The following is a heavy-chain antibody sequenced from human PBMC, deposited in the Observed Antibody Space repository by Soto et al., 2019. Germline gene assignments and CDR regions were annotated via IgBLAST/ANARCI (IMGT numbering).Heavy chain of an antibody. CDR3: ASTKDSSGYYRARPQHDAFDI. CDR2: INAGNGNT. V-gene: IGHV1-3*01. D-gene: IGHD3-22*01. J-gene: IGHJ3*02. CDR1: GYTFTSYA. Sequence: ASVKVSCKASGYTFTSYAMHWVRQAPGQRLEWMGWINAGNGNTKYSQKFQGRVTITRDTSASTAYMELSSLRSEDTAVYYCASTKDSSGYYRARPQHDAFDIWGQGTMVTV.